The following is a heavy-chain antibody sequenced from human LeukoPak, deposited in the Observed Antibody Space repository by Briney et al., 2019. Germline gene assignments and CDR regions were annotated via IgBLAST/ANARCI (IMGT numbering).Heavy chain of an antibody. CDR2: IIPIFGTA. CDR3: ARDRGIAAAGTGNWFDP. V-gene: IGHV1-69*13. Sequence: GASVKVSCKASGGTFSSYAISWVRQAPGQGLEWMGGIIPIFGTANYAQKFQGRVTITADESTSTAYMELSSLRSEDTAVYYCARDRGIAAAGTGNWFDPWGQGTLVSVS. CDR1: GGTFSSYA. D-gene: IGHD6-13*01. J-gene: IGHJ5*02.